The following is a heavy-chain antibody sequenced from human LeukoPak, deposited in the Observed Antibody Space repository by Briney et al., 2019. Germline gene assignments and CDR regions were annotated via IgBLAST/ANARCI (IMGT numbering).Heavy chain of an antibody. CDR1: GFTVSRDY. J-gene: IGHJ4*02. CDR2: IYSDGTT. Sequence: PGGSLRLSCAASGFTVSRDYMSWVRQAPGKGLEWVSFIYSDGTTFYADFVKGRFTISRDNAKNTLYLQMNSLRAEDTAVYYCARVRQWLTPIDYWGKGTLVTVSS. CDR3: ARVRQWLTPIDY. D-gene: IGHD6-19*01. V-gene: IGHV3-66*01.